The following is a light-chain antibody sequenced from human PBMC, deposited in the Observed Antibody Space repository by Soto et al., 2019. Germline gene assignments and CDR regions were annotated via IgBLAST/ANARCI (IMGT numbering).Light chain of an antibody. CDR1: QGISSY. J-gene: IGKJ4*01. CDR2: AAS. Sequence: DSPSSQSPSVLSATIGDRVTTPCRASQGISSYLGWYQQKPGKAPNLLIYAASTLQSGVPSRFSGGGSGTDFTLTISSLQPEDFAPYYCPHVYVYPSPSGGGA. V-gene: IGKV1-9*01. CDR3: PHVYVYPSP.